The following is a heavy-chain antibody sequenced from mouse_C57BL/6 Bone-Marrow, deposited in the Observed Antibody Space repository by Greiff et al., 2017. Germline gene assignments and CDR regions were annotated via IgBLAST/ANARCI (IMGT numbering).Heavy chain of an antibody. CDR3: VIAWFAY. CDR1: GFTFNTYA. V-gene: IGHV10-3*01. Sequence: EVKLMESGAGLVQPKGSLKLSCAASGFTFNTYAMHWVRQAPGQGLEWVARISSKSSNHATYSADSVKDRFTISRDDSHSMLYLQMNALKTEDTAIYYCVIAWFAYWGQGTLVTVSA. J-gene: IGHJ3*01. CDR2: ISSKSSNHAT.